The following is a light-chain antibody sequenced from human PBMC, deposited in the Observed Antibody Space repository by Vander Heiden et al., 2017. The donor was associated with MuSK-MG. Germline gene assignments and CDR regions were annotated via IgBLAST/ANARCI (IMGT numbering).Light chain of an antibody. J-gene: IGKJ4*02. V-gene: IGKV1-9*01. CDR3: QQLNSYPLT. CDR2: TAS. Sequence: DIQLTQSPSFLSASVADRVTITCRASQGISSYLAWYQQKPGKAPRLLIYTASTLQSGVPSRFSGSGSGTEFTLTISRLQPEDSATYYCQQLNSYPLTFGGGTKVEIK. CDR1: QGISSY.